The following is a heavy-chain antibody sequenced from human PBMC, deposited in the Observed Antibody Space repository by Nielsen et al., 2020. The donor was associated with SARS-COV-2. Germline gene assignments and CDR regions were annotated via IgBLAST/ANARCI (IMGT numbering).Heavy chain of an antibody. CDR2: INPSGGST. V-gene: IGHV1-46*01. CDR3: ATDPGLDY. J-gene: IGHJ4*02. Sequence: ASVKVSCKASGGTFTSYYMHWVRQAPGQGLEWMGIINPSGGSTSYAQKFQGRVTMTEDTSTDTAYMELSSLRSEDTAVYYCATDPGLDYWSQGTLVTVSS. CDR1: GGTFTSYY.